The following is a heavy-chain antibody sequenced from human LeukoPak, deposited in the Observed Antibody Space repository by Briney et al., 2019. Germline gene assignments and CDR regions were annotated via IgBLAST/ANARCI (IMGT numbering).Heavy chain of an antibody. V-gene: IGHV3-33*06. D-gene: IGHD3-22*01. CDR1: GFTFSSYG. CDR3: AKDLSFAYYDSSGPLFQH. Sequence: GGSLRLSCVAPGFTFSSYGMHWVRQAPGKGLEGVGVMWYAGSNKYYADSVNGRFTISRDNSKNTLYLQMNSLRAEDTAVYYCAKDLSFAYYDSSGPLFQHWGQGTLVTASS. CDR2: MWYAGSNK. J-gene: IGHJ1*01.